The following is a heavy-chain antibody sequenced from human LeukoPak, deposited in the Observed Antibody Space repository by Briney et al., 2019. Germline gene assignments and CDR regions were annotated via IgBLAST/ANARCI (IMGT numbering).Heavy chain of an antibody. V-gene: IGHV4-38-2*02. CDR2: IYHSGST. J-gene: IGHJ6*02. D-gene: IGHD2-21*02. CDR1: GYSISSGYY. Sequence: SETLSLTCTVSGYSISSGYYWGWIRQPPGKGLEWIGEIYHSGSTNYNPSLKSRVTISVDKSKNQFSLKLSSVTAADTAVYYCARDQATARYYGMDVWGQGTTVTVSS. CDR3: ARDQATARYYGMDV.